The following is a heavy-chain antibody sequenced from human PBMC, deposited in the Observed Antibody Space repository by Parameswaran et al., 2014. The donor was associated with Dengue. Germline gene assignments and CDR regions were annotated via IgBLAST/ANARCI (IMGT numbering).Heavy chain of an antibody. CDR2: IIPILGIA. J-gene: IGHJ4*02. CDR3: ARGSQYNWNSYYFDY. D-gene: IGHD1-7*01. Sequence: SWVRQAPGQGLEWMGGIIPILGIANYAQKFQGRVTITADKSTSTAYMELSSLRSEDTAVYYCARGSQYNWNSYYFDYWGQGTLVTVSS. V-gene: IGHV1-69*10.